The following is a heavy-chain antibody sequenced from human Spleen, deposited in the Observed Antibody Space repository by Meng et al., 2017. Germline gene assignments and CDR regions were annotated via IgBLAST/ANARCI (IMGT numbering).Heavy chain of an antibody. CDR2: INHSGRT. CDR3: ARGGIVGTTTGIDF. CDR1: GGSFSGYY. Sequence: LEQWGAGLVKPSQALSLACAVYGGSFSGYYWSWSRQPPGKGLEWIGEINHSGRTNYNPSLKSRVTISVDTSKNQFSLKLSSVSAADTAVYYCARGGIVGTTTGIDFWGQGTLVTVSS. V-gene: IGHV4-34*01. D-gene: IGHD1-26*01. J-gene: IGHJ4*02.